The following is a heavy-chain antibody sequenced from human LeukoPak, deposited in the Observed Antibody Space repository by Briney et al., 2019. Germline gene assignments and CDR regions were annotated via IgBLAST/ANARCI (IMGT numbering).Heavy chain of an antibody. V-gene: IGHV1-3*01. D-gene: IGHD6-19*01. CDR2: INAGNGNT. CDR1: GYTFTSYA. CDR3: ASAWNWGSGWSWYGFDI. J-gene: IGHJ3*02. Sequence: SVKVSCKASGYTFTSYAMHWVRQAPGQRLEWMGWINAGNGNTKYSQKFQGRVTITRDTSASTAYMELSSLRSEDTAVYYCASAWNWGSGWSWYGFDIWGQGTTVTVSS.